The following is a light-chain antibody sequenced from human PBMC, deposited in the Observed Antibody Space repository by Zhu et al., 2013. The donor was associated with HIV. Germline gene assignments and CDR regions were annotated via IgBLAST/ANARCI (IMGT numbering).Light chain of an antibody. J-gene: IGLJ2*01. Sequence: QSALTQPASVSGSPGQSITISCTVTSSDGNTYDYVSWYQHHPGKAPKLIIYQVNYRPSGVSNRFSGSKSGNTASLTISGLQTEDEADYYCSSYSSSSSLLFGGGTKLTVL. V-gene: IGLV2-14*01. CDR2: QVN. CDR3: SSYSSSSSLL. CDR1: SSDGNTYDY.